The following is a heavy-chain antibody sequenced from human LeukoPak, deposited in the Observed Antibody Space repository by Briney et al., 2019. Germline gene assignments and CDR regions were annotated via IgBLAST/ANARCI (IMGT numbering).Heavy chain of an antibody. D-gene: IGHD4-17*01. J-gene: IGHJ4*02. CDR3: AREMSATVTPFDY. CDR2: INPNNGGT. V-gene: IGHV1-2*02. CDR1: GYTFTAYH. Sequence: ASVKVSCKASGYTFTAYHLHWVRQAPGLGLEWMGWINPNNGGTNYAQKFQGRVTMTRDTSISTAYMELNRLRSDDTAVYYCAREMSATVTPFDYWGQGTLVTVSS.